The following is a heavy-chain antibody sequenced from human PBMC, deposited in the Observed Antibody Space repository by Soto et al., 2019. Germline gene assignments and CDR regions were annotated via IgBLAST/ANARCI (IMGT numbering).Heavy chain of an antibody. D-gene: IGHD3-22*01. CDR1: GGSISSYY. Sequence: SETLSLTCTVSGGSISSYYWSWIRQPPGKGLEWIGYIYHSGGTDYNPSLKSRVTITVDSSNNQFSLKLSSVTAANTAVYYCARDSRSGYYLEFWGQGTLVTVSS. CDR3: ARDSRSGYYLEF. J-gene: IGHJ4*02. CDR2: IYHSGGT. V-gene: IGHV4-59*12.